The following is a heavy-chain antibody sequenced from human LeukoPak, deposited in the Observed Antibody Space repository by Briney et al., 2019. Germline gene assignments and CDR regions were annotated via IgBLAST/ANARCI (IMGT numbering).Heavy chain of an antibody. CDR3: ARHSRSAYSGYENAFDI. Sequence: PSETLSLTCTVSGGSISSGGYYWSWIRQHPGKGLEWIGYIYYSGSTYHNPSLKSRVTISVDTSKNQFSLKLSSVTAADTAVYYCARHSRSAYSGYENAFDIWGQGTVVTVSS. V-gene: IGHV4-31*03. J-gene: IGHJ3*02. CDR1: GGSISSGGYY. CDR2: IYYSGST. D-gene: IGHD5-12*01.